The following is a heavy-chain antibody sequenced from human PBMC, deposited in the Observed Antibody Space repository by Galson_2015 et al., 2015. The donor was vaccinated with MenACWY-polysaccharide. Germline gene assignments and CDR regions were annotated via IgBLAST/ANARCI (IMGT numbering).Heavy chain of an antibody. CDR1: GYSFTSYW. Sequence: QSGAEVKKPGESLKISCTGSGYSFTSYWIGWVRQMPGKGLEWMGIIYPGDSDTRYSPSFQGQVTISADKSISTAYLQWSSLKASDTAMYYCARCLGELRWMYYFDYWGQGTLVTVSS. CDR2: IYPGDSDT. V-gene: IGHV5-51*03. D-gene: IGHD3-16*01. J-gene: IGHJ4*02. CDR3: ARCLGELRWMYYFDY.